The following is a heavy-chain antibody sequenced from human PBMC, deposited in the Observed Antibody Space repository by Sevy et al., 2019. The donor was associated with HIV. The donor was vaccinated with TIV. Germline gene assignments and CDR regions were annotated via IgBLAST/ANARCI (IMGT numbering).Heavy chain of an antibody. J-gene: IGHJ4*02. CDR2: ISYDGSNK. D-gene: IGHD6-13*01. V-gene: IGHV3-30*04. CDR1: GFTFSSYA. CDR3: ARGDGGYSSSWYDY. Sequence: GGSLRLSCAASGFTFSSYAMHWVRQAPGKGLEWVAVISYDGSNKYYADSVKGRFTISRDNSKNTLYLQMNSLRAEDTAVYYCARGDGGYSSSWYDYWGQRTLVTVSS.